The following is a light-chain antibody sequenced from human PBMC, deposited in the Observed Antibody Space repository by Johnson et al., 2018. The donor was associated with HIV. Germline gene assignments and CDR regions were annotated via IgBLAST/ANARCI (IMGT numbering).Light chain of an antibody. Sequence: QSVLTQPPSVSAAPGQKVTISCSGSSSNIGNNYVSWYQVLPGTAPKLLIYKNNERPSGTPDRFSGSKSGTSATLGITGLQTGDEADYYCGTWDSSLSSYVFGTGTKVTVL. CDR3: GTWDSSLSSYV. J-gene: IGLJ1*01. V-gene: IGLV1-51*02. CDR2: KNN. CDR1: SSNIGNNY.